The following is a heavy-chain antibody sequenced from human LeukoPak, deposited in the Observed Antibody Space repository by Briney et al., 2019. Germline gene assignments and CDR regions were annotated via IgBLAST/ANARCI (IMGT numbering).Heavy chain of an antibody. CDR3: ARSLFTRSPFDP. D-gene: IGHD2-2*01. CDR1: GFTFSIYW. J-gene: IGHJ5*02. CDR2: IKQDGSEK. Sequence: PGGSLRLSCAASGFTFSIYWMSWVRLAPGKGLEWVANIKQDGSEKYYVDSVKGRFTISRDNAKNSLYLQMNSLRAEDTAVYYCARSLFTRSPFDPWGQGTLVTVSS. V-gene: IGHV3-7*01.